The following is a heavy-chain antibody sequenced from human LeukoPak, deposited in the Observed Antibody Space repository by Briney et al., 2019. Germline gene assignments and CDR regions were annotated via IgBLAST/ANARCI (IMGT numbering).Heavy chain of an antibody. CDR1: GGSISGSNYY. J-gene: IGHJ3*01. V-gene: IGHV4-39*01. Sequence: SETLSLTCTVSGGSISGSNYYWGWIRQPPGKGLEWLGSIYYSGGTYYNPSLKSRVTISVDTSKNQFSLKLSSVTAADTAVYYCARSPVVVTANHAFDVWGQGTMVTVSS. CDR3: ARSPVVVTANHAFDV. CDR2: IYYSGGT. D-gene: IGHD2-21*02.